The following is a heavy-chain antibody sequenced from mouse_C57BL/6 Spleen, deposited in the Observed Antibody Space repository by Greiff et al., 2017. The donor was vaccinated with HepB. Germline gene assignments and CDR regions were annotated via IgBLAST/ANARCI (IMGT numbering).Heavy chain of an antibody. J-gene: IGHJ3*01. CDR3: AREGTVVGTPLAY. CDR1: GYTFTSYW. Sequence: QVQLQRPGAELVKPGASVKMSCKASGYTFTSYWITWVKQRPGQGLEWIGDIYPGSGSTNYNEKFKSKATLTVDTSSSTAYMQLSSLTSEDSAVYYCAREGTVVGTPLAYWGQGTLVTVSA. D-gene: IGHD1-1*01. CDR2: IYPGSGST. V-gene: IGHV1-55*01.